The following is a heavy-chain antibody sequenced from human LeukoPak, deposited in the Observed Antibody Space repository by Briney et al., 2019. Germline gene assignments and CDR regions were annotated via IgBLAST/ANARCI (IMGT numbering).Heavy chain of an antibody. V-gene: IGHV1-69*13. J-gene: IGHJ4*02. D-gene: IGHD3-16*02. CDR2: IIPIFGTA. CDR3: AREMAVRGSLIQRAFAFDY. Sequence: SVKVSCKASGGTFSSYAISWVRQAPGQGLEWMGGIIPIFGTANYAQKFQGRVTITADESTSTAYMELSSLRSEDTAVYYCAREMAVRGSLIQRAFAFDYWGQGTLVTVSS. CDR1: GGTFSSYA.